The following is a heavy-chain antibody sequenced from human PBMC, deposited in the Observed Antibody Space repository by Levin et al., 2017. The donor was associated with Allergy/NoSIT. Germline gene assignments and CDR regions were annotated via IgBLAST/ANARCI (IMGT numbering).Heavy chain of an antibody. Sequence: GGSLRLSCVASEFNFGIYGMAWVRQAPGKGPEWVSTIGADGGTFYADSVRGRFTISRDTFKITAYLLMNGLRAEDTALYYCRKHPPIIWGQGTKVTVSS. V-gene: IGHV3-23*01. J-gene: IGHJ3*02. CDR3: RKHPPII. CDR1: EFNFGIYG. CDR2: IGADGGT.